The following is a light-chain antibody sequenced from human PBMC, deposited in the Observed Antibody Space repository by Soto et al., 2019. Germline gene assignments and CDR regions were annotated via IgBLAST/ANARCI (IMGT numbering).Light chain of an antibody. V-gene: IGKV3-20*01. CDR1: QSVSSNY. Sequence: EIVLTQSPGTLSLSPGERATLSCRASQSVSSNYLAWYQQKPGQAPRLLIYGASSRATGVPDRFSGSGSGTDFTLTISKLEPEDFALYYCQQYGSSPPLTFGGGTNVEIK. CDR2: GAS. CDR3: QQYGSSPPLT. J-gene: IGKJ4*01.